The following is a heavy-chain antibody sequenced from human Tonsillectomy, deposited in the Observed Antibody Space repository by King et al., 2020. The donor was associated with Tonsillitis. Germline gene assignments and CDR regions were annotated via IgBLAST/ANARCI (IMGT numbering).Heavy chain of an antibody. V-gene: IGHV3-11*06. Sequence: VQLVESGGGLVKPGGSLRLSCAASGFTFSDYYMSWIRQAPGKGLEWVSYISSSSSYTNYADSVKGRFTISRDNAKNSLYLQMNSLRAEDTAVYYCARVGVDTAMVEYFQHWGQGTLVTVSS. J-gene: IGHJ1*01. CDR2: ISSSSSYT. CDR3: ARVGVDTAMVEYFQH. CDR1: GFTFSDYY. D-gene: IGHD5-18*01.